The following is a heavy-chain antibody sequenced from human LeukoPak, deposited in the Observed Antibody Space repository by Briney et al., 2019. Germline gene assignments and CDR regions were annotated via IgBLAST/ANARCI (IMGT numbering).Heavy chain of an antibody. CDR2: IYYSGST. V-gene: IGHV4-39*07. CDR3: ARSGPYHYYYYMDV. CDR1: GGSISSSSYY. Sequence: PSETLSLTCTVSGGSISSSSYYWGWIRQPPGKGLEWIGSIYYSGSTYYNPSLKSRVTISVDTSKNQFSLKLSSVTAADTAVYYCARSGPYHYYYYMDVWGKGTTVTISS. D-gene: IGHD2-8*02. J-gene: IGHJ6*03.